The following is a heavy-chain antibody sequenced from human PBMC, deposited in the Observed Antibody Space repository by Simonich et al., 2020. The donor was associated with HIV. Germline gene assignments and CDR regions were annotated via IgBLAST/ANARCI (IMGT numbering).Heavy chain of an antibody. Sequence: QVQLQQWGAGLLKPSETLSLTCAVYGASFSGYYWSWIRQPPGKGLEWIGSIYYSGSTYYNPSPRSRVTISVDTSKNQFSLKLSSVTAADTAVYYCASITGTTFRVSYWGQGTLVTVSS. D-gene: IGHD1-7*01. V-gene: IGHV4-34*01. CDR2: IYYSGST. CDR1: GASFSGYY. J-gene: IGHJ4*02. CDR3: ASITGTTFRVSY.